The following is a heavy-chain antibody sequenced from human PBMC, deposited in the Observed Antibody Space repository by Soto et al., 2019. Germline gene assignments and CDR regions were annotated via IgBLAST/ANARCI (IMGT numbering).Heavy chain of an antibody. V-gene: IGHV4-39*01. Sequence: SETLSLTWPVSGGSLSSSSYCWGRIRKPPGKGLEWIGSIYYSGSTYYNPSLKSRVTISVDTSKNQFSLKLSSVTAADTAVYYCARRDCSGGSCYSPTRSYYYMDVWGKGTTVTVSS. D-gene: IGHD2-15*01. CDR3: ARRDCSGGSCYSPTRSYYYMDV. J-gene: IGHJ6*03. CDR2: IYYSGST. CDR1: GGSLSSSSYC.